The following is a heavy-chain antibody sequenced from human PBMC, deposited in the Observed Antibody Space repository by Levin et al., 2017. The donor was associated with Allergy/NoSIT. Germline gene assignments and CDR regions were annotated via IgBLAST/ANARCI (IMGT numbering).Heavy chain of an antibody. J-gene: IGHJ5*02. V-gene: IGHV2-5*02. D-gene: IGHD3-10*01. Sequence: SGPTLVKPTQTLTLTCTFSGFSLSTSGVGVGWIRQPPGKALEWLALIYWDDDKRYSPSLKSRLTITKDTSKNQVVLTMTNMDPVDTATYYCAHRTTYYYGSGSIVTGHNWFDPWGQGTLVTVSS. CDR1: GFSLSTSGVG. CDR2: IYWDDDK. CDR3: AHRTTYYYGSGSIVTGHNWFDP.